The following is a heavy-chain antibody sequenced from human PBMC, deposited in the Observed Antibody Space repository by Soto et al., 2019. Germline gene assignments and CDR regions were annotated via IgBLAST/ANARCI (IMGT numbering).Heavy chain of an antibody. CDR2: ISSNGGST. J-gene: IGHJ2*01. Sequence: GGSLRLSCAASGFTFSSYAMHWVRQAPGKGLEYVSAISSNGGSTYYADSVKGRFTISRDNSENTLYLQMGSLRAEDMAVYYCARSLGVGAYWYFDLWGRGTPVTVSS. D-gene: IGHD7-27*01. CDR1: GFTFSSYA. V-gene: IGHV3-64*02. CDR3: ARSLGVGAYWYFDL.